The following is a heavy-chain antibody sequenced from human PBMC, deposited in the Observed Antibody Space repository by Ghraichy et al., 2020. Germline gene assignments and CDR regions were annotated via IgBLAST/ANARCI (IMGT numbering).Heavy chain of an antibody. J-gene: IGHJ4*02. CDR1: GFTFSHYW. CDR3: AGTISALPGDF. CDR2: IKQDGSEE. V-gene: IGHV3-7*01. D-gene: IGHD5-12*01. Sequence: GGSLRLSCAASGFTFSHYWMSWVRQAPGKGLEWLANIKQDGSEEYYVDSVKGRFTISRDNAKNSLYLQMNSLRAEDTAVYYCAGTISALPGDFWGQGTLVTVSS.